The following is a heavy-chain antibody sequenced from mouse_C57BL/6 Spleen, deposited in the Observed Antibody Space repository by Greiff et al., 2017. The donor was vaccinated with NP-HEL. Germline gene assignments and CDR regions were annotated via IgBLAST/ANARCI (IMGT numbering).Heavy chain of an antibody. CDR2: IYPGDGDT. Sequence: VQLQQSGPELVKPGASVKISCKASGYAFSSSWMNWVKQRPGKGLEWIGRIYPGDGDTNYNGKFKGKATLTADKSSSTAYMQLSSLTSEDSAVYFCARTKGSDWYFDVWGTGTTVTVSS. CDR3: ARTKGSDWYFDV. J-gene: IGHJ1*03. CDR1: GYAFSSSW. V-gene: IGHV1-82*01.